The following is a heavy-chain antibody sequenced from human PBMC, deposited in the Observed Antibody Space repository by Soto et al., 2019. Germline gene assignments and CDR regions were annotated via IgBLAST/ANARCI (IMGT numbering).Heavy chain of an antibody. CDR3: AKAQGRYYYDSSGYYD. CDR1: GFTFSNYW. D-gene: IGHD3-22*01. V-gene: IGHV3-9*01. CDR2: ISWNSGTI. Sequence: GGSLRLSCSAAGFTFSNYWMSWVRQAPGKGLEWVSGISWNSGTIGYADSVKGRFTISRDSAKNSLYLQMNSLRAEDTALYYFAKAQGRYYYDSSGYYDWGQGTLVTVSS. J-gene: IGHJ4*02.